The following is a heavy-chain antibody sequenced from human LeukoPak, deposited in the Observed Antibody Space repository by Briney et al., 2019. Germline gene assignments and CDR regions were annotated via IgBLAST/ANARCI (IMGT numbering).Heavy chain of an antibody. CDR3: ARGPRAAADDY. CDR1: GYTFINYA. V-gene: IGHV1-3*01. Sequence: ASVKVSCKASGYTFINYAINWGRQAPGQRLEWMGWINAGNGNTKYSQKFQGRVTITRDTSASTAYMELSSLRSEDTAVYYCARGPRAAADDYWGQGTLVTVSS. J-gene: IGHJ4*02. CDR2: INAGNGNT. D-gene: IGHD6-13*01.